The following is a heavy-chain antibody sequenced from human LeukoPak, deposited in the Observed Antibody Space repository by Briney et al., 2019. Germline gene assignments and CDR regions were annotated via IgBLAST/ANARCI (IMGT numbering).Heavy chain of an antibody. D-gene: IGHD1-14*01. CDR2: ISYDGSNI. CDR3: AKSRPDHYYGMDV. J-gene: IGHJ6*02. CDR1: GFTFSGYG. V-gene: IGHV3-30*18. Sequence: PGGSLRLSCAASGFTFSGYGIHWVRQAPGKGLEGVAVISYDGSNIYYADSVKGRFTISRDNSKNTLYLQMNSLRAADTAVYYCAKSRPDHYYGMDVWGQGTTVTVSS.